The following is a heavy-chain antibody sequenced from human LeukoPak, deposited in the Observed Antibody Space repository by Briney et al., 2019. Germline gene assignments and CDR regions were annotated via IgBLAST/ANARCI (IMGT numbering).Heavy chain of an antibody. D-gene: IGHD3-10*01. CDR3: ARENLNYYGSGSYLY. V-gene: IGHV1-2*02. CDR1: GYPFSGYY. J-gene: IGHJ4*02. CDR2: INPETGAT. Sequence: ASVKVSCKASGYPFSGYYINWVRQGPGQGLEWLGWINPETGATKYAQRFEGRVTLTRDTSVTTVHMELSGLRSDDSAVYYCARENLNYYGSGSYLYWGQGSQVTVSS.